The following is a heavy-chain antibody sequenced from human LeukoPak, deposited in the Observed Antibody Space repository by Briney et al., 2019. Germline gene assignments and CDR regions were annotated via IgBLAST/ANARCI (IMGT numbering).Heavy chain of an antibody. CDR2: IYYSGST. V-gene: IGHV4-31*03. D-gene: IGHD3-10*01. CDR1: GGSISSGGYY. CDR3: ARVPYYTMVRGVRTYYYYGMDV. Sequence: PSETLSLTCTVSGGSISSGGYYWSWIRQHPGKGLEWIGYIYYSGSTYYNPSLKSRVTISVDTSKNQFSLKLGSVTAADTAVYYCARVPYYTMVRGVRTYYYYGMDVWGQGTTVTVSS. J-gene: IGHJ6*02.